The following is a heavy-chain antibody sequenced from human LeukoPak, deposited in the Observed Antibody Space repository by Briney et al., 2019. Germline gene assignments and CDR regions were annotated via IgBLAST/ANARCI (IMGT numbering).Heavy chain of an antibody. CDR2: INSDGSNT. CDR3: ARVVTTSED. V-gene: IGHV3-74*01. Sequence: GGSLRLSCAASGFTFSSYWMHWVHQAPGKGLVWVSRINSDGSNTSYADSVKGRFMISRDNAKNTLYLQMNSLRAEDTAVYYCARVVTTSEDWGQGTLVTVSS. CDR1: GFTFSSYW. J-gene: IGHJ4*02. D-gene: IGHD1-14*01.